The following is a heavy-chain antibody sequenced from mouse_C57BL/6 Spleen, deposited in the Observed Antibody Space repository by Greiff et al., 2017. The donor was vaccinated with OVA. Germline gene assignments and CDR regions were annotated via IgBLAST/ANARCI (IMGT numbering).Heavy chain of an antibody. CDR3: TRDNYGSSNYFDY. J-gene: IGHJ2*01. V-gene: IGHV5-9-1*02. CDR1: GFTFSSYA. D-gene: IGHD1-1*01. Sequence: EVHLVESGEGLVKPGGSLKLSCAASGFTFSSYAMSWVRQTPEKRLEWVAYISSGGDYIYYADTVKGRFTISRDNARNTLYLQMSSLKSEDTAMYYCTRDNYGSSNYFDYWGQGTTLTVSS. CDR2: ISSGGDYI.